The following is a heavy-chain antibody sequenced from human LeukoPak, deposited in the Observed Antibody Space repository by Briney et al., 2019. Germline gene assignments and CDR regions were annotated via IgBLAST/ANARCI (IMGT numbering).Heavy chain of an antibody. Sequence: PSETLSLTCAVSGGSISSSNWWSWVRQPPGKGLEWIGEIYHSGSTNYNPSLKSRVTISVDKSKNQFSLKLSSVTAADTAVYYCARDVIDCSSTSCLNDAFDIWGQGTMVTVSS. D-gene: IGHD2-2*01. CDR2: IYHSGST. CDR1: GGSISSSNW. V-gene: IGHV4-4*02. J-gene: IGHJ3*02. CDR3: ARDVIDCSSTSCLNDAFDI.